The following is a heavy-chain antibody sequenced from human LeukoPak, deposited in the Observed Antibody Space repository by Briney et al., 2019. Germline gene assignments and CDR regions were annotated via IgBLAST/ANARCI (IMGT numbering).Heavy chain of an antibody. D-gene: IGHD5-18*01. CDR1: GFTFSSYW. J-gene: IGHJ4*02. V-gene: IGHV3-74*01. CDR3: ALPGPAANFGY. Sequence: GGSLRLSCAASGFTFSSYWMHWVRQAPGKGLVWVSRINSDGSSTSYADSVKGRFTISRDNAKNTLYLQMNSLRAEDTAVYYCALPGPAANFGYWGQGTLVTVSS. CDR2: INSDGSST.